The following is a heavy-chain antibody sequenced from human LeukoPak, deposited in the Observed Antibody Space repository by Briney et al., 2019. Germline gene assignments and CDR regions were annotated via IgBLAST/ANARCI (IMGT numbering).Heavy chain of an antibody. J-gene: IGHJ6*02. Sequence: PSETLSLTCTVSGGSISSYYWSWIRQPPGKGLEWIGYIYTSGSTNYNPSLKSRVTLSVDTSKNQFSLNLSSVTAADTAVYYCARGHSGYYYYYYGMDVWGQGTTVTVS. CDR1: GGSISSYY. CDR2: IYTSGST. CDR3: ARGHSGYYYYYYGMDV. D-gene: IGHD5-12*01. V-gene: IGHV4-4*09.